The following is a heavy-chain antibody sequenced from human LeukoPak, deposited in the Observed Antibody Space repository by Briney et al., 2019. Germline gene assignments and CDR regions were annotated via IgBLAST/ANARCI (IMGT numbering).Heavy chain of an antibody. CDR2: IYYSGST. J-gene: IGHJ4*02. Sequence: SETLSLTCTVSGSSISGHYWSWIRQPPGKGLEWIGYIYYSGSTNYNPSLKSRVTISVDTSKNQFSLKLSSVTAADTAVYYCASSYSGYAPFDYWGQGTLVTVSS. CDR1: GSSISGHY. D-gene: IGHD5-12*01. CDR3: ASSYSGYAPFDY. V-gene: IGHV4-59*08.